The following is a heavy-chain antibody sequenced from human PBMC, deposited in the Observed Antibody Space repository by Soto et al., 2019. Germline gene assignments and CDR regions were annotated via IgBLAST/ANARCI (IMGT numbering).Heavy chain of an antibody. Sequence: EVHLVESGGGLVQPGGSLRLSCAASGFTFSSYSMNWSRQPPGKGLEWISYISSSSSTIYYADSVKGRFTISRDNAKNSLYLQMNSLRDEDTAVYYCARDRGTRAPNNWFDPWGQGTLVTVSS. D-gene: IGHD3-10*01. V-gene: IGHV3-48*02. J-gene: IGHJ5*02. CDR1: GFTFSSYS. CDR3: ARDRGTRAPNNWFDP. CDR2: ISSSSSTI.